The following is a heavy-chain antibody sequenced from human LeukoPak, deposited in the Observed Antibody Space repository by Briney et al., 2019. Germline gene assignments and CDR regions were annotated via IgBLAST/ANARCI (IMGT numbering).Heavy chain of an antibody. V-gene: IGHV1-18*01. D-gene: IGHD2-2*01. CDR1: GYTFTSYG. J-gene: IGHJ4*02. CDR2: ISAYNGNS. CDR3: AREKYCSSTSCYHFDY. Sequence: ASVKVSCKASGYTFTSYGISWVRQAPGQGLDWMGCISAYNGNSNYAQKLQGRVTMTTDTSTSTAYMELRSLRSDDTAVYYCAREKYCSSTSCYHFDYWGQGTLVTVS.